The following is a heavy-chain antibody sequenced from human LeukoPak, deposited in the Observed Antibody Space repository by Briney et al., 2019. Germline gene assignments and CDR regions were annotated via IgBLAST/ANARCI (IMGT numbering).Heavy chain of an antibody. CDR2: IKQDGSEK. CDR1: GFIFSSYW. CDR3: ARDLGYSYEGYFDY. D-gene: IGHD5-18*01. Sequence: QSGGSLRLSCAASGFIFSSYWMSWVRQAPGKGLEWVANIKQDGSEKYYVDSVKGRFTISRDNAKNSLYLQMNSLRAEDTAVYYCARDLGYSYEGYFDYWGQGTLVTVSS. V-gene: IGHV3-7*01. J-gene: IGHJ4*02.